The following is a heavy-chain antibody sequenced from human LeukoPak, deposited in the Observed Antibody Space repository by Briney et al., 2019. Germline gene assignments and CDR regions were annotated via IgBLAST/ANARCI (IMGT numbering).Heavy chain of an antibody. J-gene: IGHJ4*02. V-gene: IGHV4-61*05. CDR3: ARHLYSSGWYGSDY. CDR1: GGSISSPTYY. D-gene: IGHD6-19*01. CDR2: IFYSGST. Sequence: PSETLSLTCTVSGGSISSPTYYWGWIRQSPGKGLEWIGYIFYSGSTNYNPSLKSRLTISVDTSKNQFSLKLTSVTAADTAVYYCARHLYSSGWYGSDYWGQGTLVTVSS.